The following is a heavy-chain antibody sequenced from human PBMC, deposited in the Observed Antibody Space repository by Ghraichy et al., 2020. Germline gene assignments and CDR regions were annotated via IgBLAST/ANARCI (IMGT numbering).Heavy chain of an antibody. V-gene: IGHV4-59*01. CDR2: IYDSGST. Sequence: SETLSLTCTVSGGSISSYYWSWIRQPPGKGLEWIGYIYDSGSTNYNPSLKSRVTISVDTSKNQFSLKLSSVTAADTAVYFCARATRLSADDSSAYRYFDLWGRGTLVTVSS. CDR1: GGSISSYY. J-gene: IGHJ2*01. D-gene: IGHD3-22*01. CDR3: ARATRLSADDSSAYRYFDL.